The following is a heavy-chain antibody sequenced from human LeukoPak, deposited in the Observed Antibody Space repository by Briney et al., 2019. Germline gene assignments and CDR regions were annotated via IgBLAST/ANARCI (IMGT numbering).Heavy chain of an antibody. Sequence: ASETLSLTCAVYGGSFSGYYWSWIRQPPGKGLEWIGEINHSGSTNYNPSLKSRVTISVDTSKNQFSLKLSSVTAADTAVYYCARGLTHYWGQGTLVTVSS. CDR1: GGSFSGYY. V-gene: IGHV4-34*01. CDR2: INHSGST. D-gene: IGHD4/OR15-4a*01. J-gene: IGHJ4*02. CDR3: ARGLTHY.